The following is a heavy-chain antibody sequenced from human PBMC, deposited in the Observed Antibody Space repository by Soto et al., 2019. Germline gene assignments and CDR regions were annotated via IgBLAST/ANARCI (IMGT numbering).Heavy chain of an antibody. CDR1: GGSISSCGYS. Sequence: SETLSLTCAVSGGSISSCGYSWSWIRQPPGKGLEWIGYIYHSGSTYYNPSLKSRVTISVDRSKNQFSLKLSSVTAADTAVYYCARSRDSSGSIDYWGQGTLVTVSS. V-gene: IGHV4-30-2*01. CDR2: IYHSGST. D-gene: IGHD3-22*01. CDR3: ARSRDSSGSIDY. J-gene: IGHJ4*02.